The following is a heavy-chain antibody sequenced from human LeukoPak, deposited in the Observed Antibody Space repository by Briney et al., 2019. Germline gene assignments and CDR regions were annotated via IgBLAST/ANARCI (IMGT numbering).Heavy chain of an antibody. J-gene: IGHJ4*02. CDR3: ARDDPRVGATETD. Sequence: GGSLRLSCSASGFTFGSNWMTWVRQAPGKGLEWVANIKHDGSETYYMDSVKGRFTISRDNAKNSLYLQMNSLRVEDTAVYYCARDDPRVGATETDWGQGALVTVSS. CDR1: GFTFGSNW. V-gene: IGHV3-7*01. CDR2: IKHDGSET. D-gene: IGHD1-26*01.